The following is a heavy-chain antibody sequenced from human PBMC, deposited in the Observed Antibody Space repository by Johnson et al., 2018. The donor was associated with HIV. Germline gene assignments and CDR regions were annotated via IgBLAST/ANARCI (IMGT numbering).Heavy chain of an antibody. V-gene: IGHV3-30*18. D-gene: IGHD3-9*01. CDR3: VKGFRRYLTFGGGLLDAFDL. Sequence: QVQLVESGGGLVKPGGSLRLSCAASGFTFSDYYMTWIRQAPGKGLEWVAVISYDASNKYYADSLKGRVTISRDTAKNSLYLQMKSLRPEDTAFYHCVKGFRRYLTFGGGLLDAFDLWGQGTMVTVSS. CDR2: ISYDASNK. J-gene: IGHJ3*01. CDR1: GFTFSDYY.